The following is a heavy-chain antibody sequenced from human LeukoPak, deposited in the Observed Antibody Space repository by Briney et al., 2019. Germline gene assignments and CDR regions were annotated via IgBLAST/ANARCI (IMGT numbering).Heavy chain of an antibody. Sequence: SETLSPTCTVSGGSFTYKYWAWIRQPPGKGLEWIGYVYSTGSAKYNPSLKSRLTISVDASSTQFSLKLSSMTAADAAVYYCARQTYGSGSDHRVSWFDPWGQGTLVTVSS. J-gene: IGHJ5*02. CDR2: VYSTGSA. D-gene: IGHD3-10*01. V-gene: IGHV4-59*08. CDR1: GGSFTYKY. CDR3: ARQTYGSGSDHRVSWFDP.